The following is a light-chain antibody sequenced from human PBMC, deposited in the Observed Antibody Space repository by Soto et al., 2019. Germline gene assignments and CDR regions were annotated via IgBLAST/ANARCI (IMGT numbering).Light chain of an antibody. CDR1: SSDVGAYIY. V-gene: IGLV2-8*01. CDR2: EVS. CDR3: SSYAGSNNLV. Sequence: QSVLTQPPSASGSPGQSVTISCTGTSSDVGAYIYVSWYQQHPGKAPKLMIYEVSKRPSGVPDRFSGSKSGNTASLTVSGLQAEDEADYYCSSYAGSNNLVFGGGTQLTVL. J-gene: IGLJ2*01.